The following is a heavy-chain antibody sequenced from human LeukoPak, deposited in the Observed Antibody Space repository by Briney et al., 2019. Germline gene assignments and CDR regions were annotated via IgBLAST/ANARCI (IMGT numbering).Heavy chain of an antibody. Sequence: GGSLRLSCAASGFTFSSYGMHWVRQAPGKGLEWVAFIRYDGSNKYYADSVKGRFTISRDNSKNTLYLQMNSLRAEDTAVYYCAGAHDYSNYFWFDPWGQGTLVTVSS. D-gene: IGHD4-11*01. CDR3: AGAHDYSNYFWFDP. J-gene: IGHJ5*02. CDR2: IRYDGSNK. CDR1: GFTFSSYG. V-gene: IGHV3-30*02.